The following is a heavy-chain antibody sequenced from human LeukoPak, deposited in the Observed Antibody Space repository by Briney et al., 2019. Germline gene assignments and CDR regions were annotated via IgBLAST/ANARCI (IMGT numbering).Heavy chain of an antibody. Sequence: PSETLSLTCTVSGGSISSSSYYWGWIRQPPGKGLEWIGYIYYSGSTNYNPSLKSRVTISVDTSKNQFSLKLSSVTAADTAVYYCARPDVYSSGWYIYNIWGQGTMVTVSS. CDR1: GGSISSSSYY. CDR2: IYYSGST. V-gene: IGHV4-61*05. CDR3: ARPDVYSSGWYIYNI. J-gene: IGHJ3*02. D-gene: IGHD6-19*01.